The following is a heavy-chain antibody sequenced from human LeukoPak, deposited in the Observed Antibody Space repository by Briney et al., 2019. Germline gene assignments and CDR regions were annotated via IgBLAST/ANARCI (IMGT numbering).Heavy chain of an antibody. V-gene: IGHV4-4*07. J-gene: IGHJ4*02. CDR2: IYTSGST. D-gene: IGHD3-22*01. CDR3: ARESFTMIARSVLDY. CDR1: GGSISSYY. Sequence: SETLSLTCTVSGGSISSYYWSWIRQPAGKGLEWIGRIYTSGSTNYNPSLKSRVTMSVDTSKNQFSLKLSSVTAADTAVYYCARESFTMIARSVLDYWGQGTLVTVSS.